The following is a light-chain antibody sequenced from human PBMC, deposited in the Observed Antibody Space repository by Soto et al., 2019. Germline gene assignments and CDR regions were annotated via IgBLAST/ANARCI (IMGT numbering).Light chain of an antibody. CDR2: LAS. Sequence: DIVMTQSPLSLPVTPGEPASISCRSSQSLLHTTGYNYLDWYLQKPGQSQQLLIPLASYRASGVPDRFSGSGSGTDFTLKISRVEADDVGVYYCMQTLQTPPTFGQGTKVQSK. CDR3: MQTLQTPPT. CDR1: QSLLHTTGYNY. J-gene: IGKJ1*01. V-gene: IGKV2-28*01.